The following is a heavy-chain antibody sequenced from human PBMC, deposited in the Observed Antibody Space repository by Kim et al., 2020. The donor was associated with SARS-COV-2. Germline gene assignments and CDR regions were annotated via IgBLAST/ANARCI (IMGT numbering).Heavy chain of an antibody. CDR1: GFTFSSYS. V-gene: IGHV3-48*02. J-gene: IGHJ5*02. CDR3: ARDLFLSGWVRGLSSPNWFDP. Sequence: GGSLRLSCAASGFTFSSYSMNWVRQAPGKGLEWVSYISSSSSTIYYADSVKGRFTISRDNAKNSLYLQMNSLRDEDTAVYYCARDLFLSGWVRGLSSPNWFDPWGQGTLVTVSS. D-gene: IGHD6-19*01. CDR2: ISSSSSTI.